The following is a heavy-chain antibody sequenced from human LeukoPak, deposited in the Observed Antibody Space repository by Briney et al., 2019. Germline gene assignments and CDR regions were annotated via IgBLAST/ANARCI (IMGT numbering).Heavy chain of an antibody. CDR2: IYYSGST. CDR3: ARRDSGSYLVDY. V-gene: IGHV4-59*08. CDR1: GGSLSSYY. Sequence: SETLSLTCTVSGGSLSSYYWSWIRQPPGEGLEWLGDIYYSGSTNYNPSLKSRVTISVDTSKNQFSLKLSSVTAADTAVYYCARRDSGSYLVDYWGQGTLVTVS. J-gene: IGHJ4*02. D-gene: IGHD1-26*01.